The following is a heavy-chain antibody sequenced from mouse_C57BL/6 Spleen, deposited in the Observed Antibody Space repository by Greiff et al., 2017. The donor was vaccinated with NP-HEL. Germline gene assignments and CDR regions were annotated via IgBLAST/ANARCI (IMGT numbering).Heavy chain of an antibody. CDR1: GYTFTSYW. CDR2: IDPSDSYP. V-gene: IGHV1-69*01. CDR3: ARSGFAY. Sequence: QVQLQQPGAELVMPGASVKLSCKASGYTFTSYWMHWVKQRPGQGLEWIGEIDPSDSYPNYNQKFKGKSTLTVDKSSSTAYMQLSSLTSEASAVYYCARSGFAYWGQGTLVTVSA. J-gene: IGHJ3*01.